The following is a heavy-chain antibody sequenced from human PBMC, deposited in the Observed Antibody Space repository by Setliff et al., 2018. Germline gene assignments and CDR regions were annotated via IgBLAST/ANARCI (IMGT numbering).Heavy chain of an antibody. D-gene: IGHD2-15*01. J-gene: IGHJ4*02. Sequence: GASVKVSCKTSGYTLNNYGVTWVRQAPGQGPEWMGAIIPIFGTPNYAQKFQDRVTITAGVSTSTAYMELSSLRSDDTAVYYCARDGAYCSGGSCYSFDYWGQGTPVTVSS. CDR2: IIPIFGTP. CDR3: ARDGAYCSGGSCYSFDY. CDR1: GYTLNNYG. V-gene: IGHV1-69*13.